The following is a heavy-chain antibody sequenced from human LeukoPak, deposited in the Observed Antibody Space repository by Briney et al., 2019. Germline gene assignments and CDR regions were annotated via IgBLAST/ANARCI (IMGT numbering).Heavy chain of an antibody. CDR3: ARGGYYYGSGSYYYYGMDV. CDR2: IYPGDSDT. D-gene: IGHD3-10*01. V-gene: IGHV5-51*01. J-gene: IGHJ6*02. CDR1: AYSFTSYW. Sequence: GESLKISCKGSAYSFTSYWIGWVRQMPGKGLEWMGIIYPGDSDTRYSPSFQGQVTISADKSIGTAYLQWSSLKASDTAMYYCARGGYYYGSGSYYYYGMDVWGQGTTVSVSS.